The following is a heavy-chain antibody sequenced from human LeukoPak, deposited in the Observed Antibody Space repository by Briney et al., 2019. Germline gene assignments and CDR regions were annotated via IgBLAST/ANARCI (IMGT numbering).Heavy chain of an antibody. J-gene: IGHJ3*02. D-gene: IGHD2-21*02. CDR3: ARAARLAYCGGDCYAFDI. CDR2: IKQDGSEK. V-gene: IGHV3-7*01. Sequence: GGSLRLSCAASGFTFSSYWMSWVRQAPGKGLEWVANIKQDGSEKYYVDSVKGRFTISRDNAKNSLYLQMNSLRAEDTAVYYCARAARLAYCGGDCYAFDIWGQGTMVTVSS. CDR1: GFTFSSYW.